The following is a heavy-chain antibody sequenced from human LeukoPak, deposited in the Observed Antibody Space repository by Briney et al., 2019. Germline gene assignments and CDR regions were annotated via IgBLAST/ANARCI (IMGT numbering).Heavy chain of an antibody. CDR1: GFTFSSYS. CDR2: ISSSSSTI. V-gene: IGHV3-48*01. D-gene: IGHD3-10*01. CDR3: AKDPWFGEPYYYMDV. Sequence: GGSLRLSCAASGFTFSSYSMNWVRQAPGKGLEGVSYISSSSSTIYYGDSVKGRFTISRDNAKSSLYLQMNSLRAEDTAVYYCAKDPWFGEPYYYMDVWGKGTTVTISS. J-gene: IGHJ6*03.